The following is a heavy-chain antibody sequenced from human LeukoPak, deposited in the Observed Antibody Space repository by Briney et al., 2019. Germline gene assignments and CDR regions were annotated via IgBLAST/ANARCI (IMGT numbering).Heavy chain of an antibody. D-gene: IGHD1-26*01. CDR1: GFTFSSFA. J-gene: IGHJ3*02. Sequence: PGGSLRLSCAASGFTFSSFAMSWVRQAPGKGLEWVSAISGSGGSTYYADSVKGRFTISRDNSKNTVFLQMNSLRAEDTAVYYCSSSESYLVGAFDIWGQGTRVTVSS. CDR3: SSSESYLVGAFDI. V-gene: IGHV3-23*01. CDR2: ISGSGGST.